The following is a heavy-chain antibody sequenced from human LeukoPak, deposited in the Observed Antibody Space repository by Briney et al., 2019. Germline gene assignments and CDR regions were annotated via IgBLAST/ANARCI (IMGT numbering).Heavy chain of an antibody. J-gene: IGHJ4*02. D-gene: IGHD5-12*01. CDR2: ISGSGDSV. V-gene: IGHV3-23*01. Sequence: GGALRLSCSASGFXFSSYVLSWGREVPGKGPEWVSAISGSGDSVYYADSVKRRFTISRENSKDTLYIQMNSLTAEDTAVYYCAKDPRGGYSGSWYFDYWGQGTLVTVSS. CDR3: AKDPRGGYSGSWYFDY. CDR1: GFXFSSYV.